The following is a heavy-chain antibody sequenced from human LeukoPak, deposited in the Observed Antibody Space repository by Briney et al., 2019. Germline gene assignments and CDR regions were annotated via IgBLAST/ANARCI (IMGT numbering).Heavy chain of an antibody. V-gene: IGHV3-11*04. D-gene: IGHD1-26*01. CDR3: ASTWELDPFDY. CDR1: GFTFSDYY. Sequence: GGSLRLSCEASGFTFSDYYMSWIRQTPGKGLEWVSYISSSGSTIYYADSVKGRFTISRDNAKNSLYLQMNSLRAEDTAVYYCASTWELDPFDYWGQGTLVTVSS. CDR2: ISSSGSTI. J-gene: IGHJ4*02.